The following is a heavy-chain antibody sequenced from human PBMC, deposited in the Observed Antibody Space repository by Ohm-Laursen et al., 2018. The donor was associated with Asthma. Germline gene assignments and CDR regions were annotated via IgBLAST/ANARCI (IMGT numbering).Heavy chain of an antibody. CDR1: GFTFSSYA. D-gene: IGHD5-12*01. CDR2: ISGSGGST. J-gene: IGHJ6*02. CDR3: ARDRVDIVTTTMNFYYGMDV. V-gene: IGHV3-23*01. Sequence: SLRLSCAASGFTFSSYAMSWVRQAPGKGLEWVSAISGSGGSTYYADSVKGRFTISRDNSKNTLYLQMNSLRAEDTAVYYCARDRVDIVTTTMNFYYGMDVWGQGTTVTVSS.